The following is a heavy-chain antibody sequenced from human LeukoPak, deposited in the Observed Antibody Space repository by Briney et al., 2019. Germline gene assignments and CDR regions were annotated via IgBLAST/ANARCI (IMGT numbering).Heavy chain of an antibody. CDR1: GFTFSSYA. D-gene: IGHD3-22*01. J-gene: IGHJ4*02. CDR3: ARDDSSGYHYRFDY. CDR2: ISGSGGST. Sequence: GGSLRLSCAASGFTFSSYAMSRVRQAPGKGLEWVSAISGSGGSTYYADSVKGRFTISRDNSKNTLYLQMNSLRAEDTAVYYCARDDSSGYHYRFDYWGQGTLVTVSS. V-gene: IGHV3-23*01.